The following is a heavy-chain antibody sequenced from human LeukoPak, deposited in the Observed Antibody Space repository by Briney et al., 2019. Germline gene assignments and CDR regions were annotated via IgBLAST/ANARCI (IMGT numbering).Heavy chain of an antibody. V-gene: IGHV1-69*13. CDR2: IIPIFGTA. CDR3: ARARQWLVLGDAFDI. CDR1: GGTFSSYA. J-gene: IGHJ3*02. Sequence: SVKVSCKASGGTFSSYAISWVRQAPGQGLEWMGGIIPIFGTANYAQKFQGRVTITADESTSTAYTELSSLRSEDTAVYYCARARQWLVLGDAFDIWGQGTMVTVSS. D-gene: IGHD6-19*01.